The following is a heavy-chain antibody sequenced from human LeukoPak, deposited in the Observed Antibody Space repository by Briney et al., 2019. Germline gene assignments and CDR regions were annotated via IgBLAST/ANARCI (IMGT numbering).Heavy chain of an antibody. CDR3: AATSPHLLRYFDWLPGVIDY. CDR1: GGSISSYY. J-gene: IGHJ4*02. CDR2: IYYSGST. D-gene: IGHD3-9*01. Sequence: SETLSLTCTVSGGSISSYYWSWIRQPPGKGLEWIGYIYYSGSTNYNPSLKSRVTISVDTSKNQFSLKLSSATAADTAVYYCAATSPHLLRYFDWLPGVIDYWGQGTLVTVSS. V-gene: IGHV4-59*01.